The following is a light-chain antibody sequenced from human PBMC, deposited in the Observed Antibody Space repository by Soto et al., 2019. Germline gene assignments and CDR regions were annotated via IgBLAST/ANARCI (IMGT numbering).Light chain of an antibody. CDR3: QQYNTYLT. Sequence: DIQMAQSPSTLSASVGDRVIITCRASQSISSWLAWYQQKPGKAPKLLIYAASTLESGVPSRFSGSGSGTEFNLTLSSLQPDDFATYYCQQYNTYLTFGQGTRL. J-gene: IGKJ5*01. CDR2: AAS. V-gene: IGKV1-5*01. CDR1: QSISSW.